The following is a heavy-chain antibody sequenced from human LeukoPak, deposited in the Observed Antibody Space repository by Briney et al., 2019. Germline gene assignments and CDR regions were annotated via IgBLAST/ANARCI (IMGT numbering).Heavy chain of an antibody. J-gene: IGHJ5*02. V-gene: IGHV3-23*01. CDR3: AKASGYSSGWYWFDP. Sequence: PGASLRLSWAASGFTVSSYAMSWVRQAPGKGLEWVSAISGSGGSTYYADSVKGRYTISRDNSKNTLYLQMNSLRAEDTAVYYCAKASGYSSGWYWFDPSGQGTLVTVSS. CDR2: ISGSGGST. CDR1: GFTVSSYA. D-gene: IGHD6-19*01.